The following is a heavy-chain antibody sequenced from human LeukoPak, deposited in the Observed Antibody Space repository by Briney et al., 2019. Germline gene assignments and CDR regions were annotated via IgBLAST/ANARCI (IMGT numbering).Heavy chain of an antibody. Sequence: PGGSLRLSCAASGFTFDDYAMHWVRQAPGKGLEWVSGISGNSGSIGYADPVKGRFTISRDNAKNSLYLQMNSLRAEDTALYYCAKDITSMTNYAFDIWGQGTMVTVSS. CDR3: AKDITSMTNYAFDI. D-gene: IGHD4/OR15-4a*01. CDR2: ISGNSGSI. CDR1: GFTFDDYA. V-gene: IGHV3-9*01. J-gene: IGHJ3*02.